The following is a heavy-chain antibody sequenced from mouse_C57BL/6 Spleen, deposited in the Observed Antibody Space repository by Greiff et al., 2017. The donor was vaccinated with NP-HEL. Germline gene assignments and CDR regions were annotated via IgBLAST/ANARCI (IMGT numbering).Heavy chain of an antibody. D-gene: IGHD2-3*01. J-gene: IGHJ3*01. Sequence: QVQLQQPGAELVKPGASVKLSCKASGYTFTSYWMQWVKQRPGQGLEWIGEIDPSDSYTNYNQKFKGKATLTVDTSSSTAYMQLSSLTSEDSAVYYCARRGLLTWFAYWGQGTLVTVSA. CDR3: ARRGLLTWFAY. V-gene: IGHV1-50*01. CDR2: IDPSDSYT. CDR1: GYTFTSYW.